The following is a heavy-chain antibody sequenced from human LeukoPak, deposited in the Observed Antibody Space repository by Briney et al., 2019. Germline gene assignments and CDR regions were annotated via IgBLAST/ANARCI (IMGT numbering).Heavy chain of an antibody. CDR3: ARGYGGDSGHFDY. J-gene: IGHJ4*02. D-gene: IGHD2-21*01. V-gene: IGHV4-59*01. Sequence: PSETLSLTCTVSGGSISSYYWSWIRQPPGKGLEWIGYIYYTGRTNYDPSLKSRVIISVDTSKNQSSLKQSSVTAADTAVYYCARGYGGDSGHFDYWGQGTRVTVSS. CDR1: GGSISSYY. CDR2: IYYTGRT.